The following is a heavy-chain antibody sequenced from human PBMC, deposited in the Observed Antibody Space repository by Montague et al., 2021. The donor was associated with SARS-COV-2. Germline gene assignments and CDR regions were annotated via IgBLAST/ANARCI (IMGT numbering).Heavy chain of an antibody. D-gene: IGHD1/OR15-1a*01. J-gene: IGHJ3*02. CDR3: ARWGLNNAFDI. CDR2: IYFTGKT. Sequence: SETLSLTCSVSGDSISRSHYFWAWIRQPPGMGLEWIGSIYFTGKTYYXPSLKSRVTISIDTSKNHFSLRLSSVTAADSAVFYCARWGLNNAFDIWGLGTVITTSS. CDR1: GDSISRSHYF. V-gene: IGHV4-39*02.